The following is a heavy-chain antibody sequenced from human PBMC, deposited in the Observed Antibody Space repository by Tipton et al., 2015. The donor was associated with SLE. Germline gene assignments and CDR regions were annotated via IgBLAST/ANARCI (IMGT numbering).Heavy chain of an antibody. CDR2: ISSSSSYI. D-gene: IGHD3-22*01. V-gene: IGHV3-21*01. Sequence: SLRLSCAASGFIFSSYSMNWVRQAPGKGLEWVSSISSSSSYIYYADSVKGRFTISRDNAKNSLYLQMNSLRAEDTAVYYCARDTYYYDSSGYPIDYWGQGTLVTVSS. CDR1: GFIFSSYS. CDR3: ARDTYYYDSSGYPIDY. J-gene: IGHJ4*02.